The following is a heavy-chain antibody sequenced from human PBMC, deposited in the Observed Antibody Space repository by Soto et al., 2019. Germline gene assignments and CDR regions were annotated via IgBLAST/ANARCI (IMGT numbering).Heavy chain of an antibody. CDR2: IYYSGST. J-gene: IGHJ3*02. CDR3: ARQVGATNFDI. D-gene: IGHD1-26*01. CDR1: GGSISSSSYY. V-gene: IGHV4-39*01. Sequence: KASETLSLTCTVSGGSISSSSYYWGWIRQPPGKGLEWIGSIYYSGSTYYNPSLKSRVTISVDTSKNQFSLKLSSVTAADTAVYYCARQVGATNFDIWGQGTMVTVSS.